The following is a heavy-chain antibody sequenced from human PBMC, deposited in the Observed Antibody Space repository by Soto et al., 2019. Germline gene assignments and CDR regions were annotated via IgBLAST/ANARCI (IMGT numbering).Heavy chain of an antibody. V-gene: IGHV6-1*01. D-gene: IGHD3-3*01. CDR1: GDSVSSNSAA. Sequence: SQTLSLTCAISGDSVSSNSAAWNWIRQSPSRGLEWLGKTYYRSKWYNDYAVSVKSRITINPDTSKNQFSLQLSSVTPEDTAVYYCARARKFDFWSGYYYYYYMDVWGKGTTVTVSS. CDR2: TYYRSKWYN. J-gene: IGHJ6*03. CDR3: ARARKFDFWSGYYYYYYMDV.